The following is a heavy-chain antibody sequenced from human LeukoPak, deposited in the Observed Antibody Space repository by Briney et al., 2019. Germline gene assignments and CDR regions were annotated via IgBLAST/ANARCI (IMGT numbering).Heavy chain of an antibody. Sequence: ASVKVSCKASGYTFTGYYMHWVRQAPGQGLEWMGSINPNSGGTNYAQKFQGRVTMTRDTSISTAYMELSRLRSDDTAVYYCARDKDEYQLLVFGMDVWGQGTTVTVSS. D-gene: IGHD2-2*01. V-gene: IGHV1-2*02. CDR1: GYTFTGYY. CDR2: INPNSGGT. J-gene: IGHJ6*02. CDR3: ARDKDEYQLLVFGMDV.